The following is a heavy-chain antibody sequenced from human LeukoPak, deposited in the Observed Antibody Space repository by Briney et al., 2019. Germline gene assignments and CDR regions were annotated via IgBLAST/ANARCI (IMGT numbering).Heavy chain of an antibody. D-gene: IGHD2-8*01. V-gene: IGHV1-2*06. Sequence: ASVKVSCKASGYTFTDYYIHWVRQAPGQGLEWMGRINPNSGDTSYPQKSQGRVTMTRDTSISKAHMELSSLTCDDTAVYYCVRDRRVSADFWGQGTLVTVSS. CDR3: VRDRRVSADF. J-gene: IGHJ4*02. CDR1: GYTFTDYY. CDR2: INPNSGDT.